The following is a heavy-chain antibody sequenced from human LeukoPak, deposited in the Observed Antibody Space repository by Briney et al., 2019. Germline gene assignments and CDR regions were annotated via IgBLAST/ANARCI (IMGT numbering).Heavy chain of an antibody. CDR2: MNPNSGNT. D-gene: IGHD3-10*01. CDR1: GYTFTGYY. V-gene: IGHV1-8*02. CDR3: ARVQRVKFPLRYYFDY. J-gene: IGHJ4*02. Sequence: VXVSCKASGYTFTGYYMHWVRQAPGQGLEXMGWMNPNSGNTGYAQKFQGRVTMTRSTSISTAYMELSSLRSGDTAVYYCARVQRVKFPLRYYFDYWGQGTLVTVSS.